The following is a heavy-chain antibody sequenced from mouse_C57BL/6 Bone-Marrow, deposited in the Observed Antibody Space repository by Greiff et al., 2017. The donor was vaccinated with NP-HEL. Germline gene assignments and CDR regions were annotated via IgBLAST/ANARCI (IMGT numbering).Heavy chain of an antibody. Sequence: EVQGVESGGGLVKPGGSLKLSCAASGFTFSSYAMSWVRQTPEKRLEWVATISDGGSYTYYPDNVKGRFTISRDNAKNNLYLQMSHLKSEDTAMYYCAREMGDYYGSSYGWFAYWGQGTLVTVSA. CDR1: GFTFSSYA. CDR3: AREMGDYYGSSYGWFAY. CDR2: ISDGGSYT. J-gene: IGHJ3*01. D-gene: IGHD1-1*01. V-gene: IGHV5-4*01.